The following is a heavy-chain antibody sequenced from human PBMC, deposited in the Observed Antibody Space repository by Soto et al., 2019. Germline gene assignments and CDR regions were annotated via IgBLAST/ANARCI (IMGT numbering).Heavy chain of an antibody. J-gene: IGHJ6*02. CDR2: IYPGDSDT. V-gene: IGHV5-51*01. D-gene: IGHD4-17*01. CDR1: GDRFTSYW. Sequence: GESLKISCKGSGDRFTSYWIGWVRQMPGKGLEWMGIIYPGDSDTRYSPSFQGQVTISADKSISTAYLQWSSLKASDTAMYYCARLSLRWHTFRVGQYGMDVWGQGTTVTVSS. CDR3: ARLSLRWHTFRVGQYGMDV.